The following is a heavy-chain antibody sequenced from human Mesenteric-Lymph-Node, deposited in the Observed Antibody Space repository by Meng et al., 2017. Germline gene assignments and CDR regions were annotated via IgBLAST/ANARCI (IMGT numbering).Heavy chain of an antibody. CDR1: GDGVCSHGAA. V-gene: IGHV6-1*01. D-gene: IGHD1/OR15-1a*01. Sequence: QLKKQGPELGTPTEGPAIPCAICGDGVCSHGAAWNWISQLPSRGLAWLGRTYYRSKWYNDYAVSVKGRIAIKTDTSKNKFFLQLNSVTPEDKAVYYCARDYGTSRPFEYWGQGILVTVSS. J-gene: IGHJ4*02. CDR2: TYYRSKWYN. CDR3: ARDYGTSRPFEY.